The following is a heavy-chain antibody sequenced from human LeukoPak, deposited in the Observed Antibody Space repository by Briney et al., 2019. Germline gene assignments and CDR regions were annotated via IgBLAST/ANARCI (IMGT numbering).Heavy chain of an antibody. D-gene: IGHD2-21*01. J-gene: IGHJ2*01. CDR3: ARRRHCGGDCYFSPAWYFDL. Sequence: SETLSLTCAVYGGSFSGYYWSWIRQPPGKGLEWIGEINHSGSTNYNPSLKSRVTISVDTSKNQFSLKLSSVTAADTAVYYCARRRHCGGDCYFSPAWYFDLWGRGTLVTVSS. CDR1: GGSFSGYY. V-gene: IGHV4-34*01. CDR2: INHSGST.